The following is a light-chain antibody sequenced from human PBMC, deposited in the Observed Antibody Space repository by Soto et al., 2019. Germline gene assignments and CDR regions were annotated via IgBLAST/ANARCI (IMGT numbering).Light chain of an antibody. CDR3: QSYDRSSHV. CDR2: GNS. Sequence: QSVLTQPPSVSGAPGQRVTISCTGSSSNIGAGYDVHWYQQLPGTAPKLLIYGNSNRPSGVPDRFSGSKSGTSASLAITGLQAEDEADYSCQSYDRSSHVFGTGTKVTVL. V-gene: IGLV1-40*01. CDR1: SSNIGAGYD. J-gene: IGLJ1*01.